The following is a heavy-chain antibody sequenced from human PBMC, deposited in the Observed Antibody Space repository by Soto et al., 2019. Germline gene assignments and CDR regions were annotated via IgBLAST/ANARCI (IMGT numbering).Heavy chain of an antibody. CDR3: ARGYPGKNWFDP. Sequence: SETLSLTCAVYGGSFSGYYWSWIRQPPGKGLEWIGEINHSGSTNYNPSLKSRVTISVDTSKNQFSLKLSSVTAADTAVYYCARGYPGKNWFDPWGQGTLVTVSS. D-gene: IGHD1-1*01. CDR2: INHSGST. J-gene: IGHJ5*02. CDR1: GGSFSGYY. V-gene: IGHV4-34*01.